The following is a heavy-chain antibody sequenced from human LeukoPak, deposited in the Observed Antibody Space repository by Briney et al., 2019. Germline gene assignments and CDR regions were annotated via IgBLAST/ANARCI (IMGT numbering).Heavy chain of an antibody. D-gene: IGHD2-15*01. V-gene: IGHV4-39*01. CDR3: ARPFGSSTAYYFDY. Sequence: PSETLSLTCTVSGGSISSYYWSWIRQPPGKGLEWIGSIYYSGSTYYNPSLKSRVTISVDTSKNQFSLKLSSVTAADTAVYYCARPFGSSTAYYFDYWGQGTLVTVSS. CDR2: IYYSGST. J-gene: IGHJ4*02. CDR1: GGSISSYY.